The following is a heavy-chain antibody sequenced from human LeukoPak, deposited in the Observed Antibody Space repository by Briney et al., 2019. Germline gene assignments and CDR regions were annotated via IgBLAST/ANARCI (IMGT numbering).Heavy chain of an antibody. Sequence: GASVKVSCKVSGYTLTELSMHWVRQAPGKGLEWMGGFDPEDGETIYAQKFQGRVTITADESTSTAYMELSSLRSEDTAVYYCARTRYYGSGSYYKRGFDYWGQGTLVTVSS. CDR1: GYTLTELS. CDR3: ARTRYYGSGSYYKRGFDY. J-gene: IGHJ4*02. D-gene: IGHD3-10*01. CDR2: FDPEDGET. V-gene: IGHV1-24*01.